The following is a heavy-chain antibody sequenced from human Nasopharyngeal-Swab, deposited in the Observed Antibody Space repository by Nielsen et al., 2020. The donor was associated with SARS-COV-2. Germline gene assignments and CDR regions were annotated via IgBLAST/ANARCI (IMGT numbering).Heavy chain of an antibody. Sequence: GESLKISCAASGFTFSDYTMNWVRQAPGQGLEWVSSISSSGSYMYYTDSVKGRFTISRDNAKNSLYLQMNSLRAEDTAAYYCASDSRYWGQGTLVTVSS. D-gene: IGHD2-2*01. CDR1: GFTFSDYT. CDR2: ISSSGSYM. V-gene: IGHV3-21*01. CDR3: ASDSRY. J-gene: IGHJ4*02.